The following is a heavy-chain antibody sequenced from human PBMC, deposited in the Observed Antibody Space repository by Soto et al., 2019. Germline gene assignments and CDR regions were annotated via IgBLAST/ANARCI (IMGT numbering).Heavy chain of an antibody. CDR3: AKDGLQVYWAGDILFDD. V-gene: IGHV3-30*18. CDR2: ISYDGSNK. CDR1: GFTFSSYG. D-gene: IGHD2-8*02. Sequence: QVQLVESGGGVVQPGRSLRLSCAASGFTFSSYGMHWVRQAPGKGLEWVAVISYDGSNKYYADSVKGRFTISRDNSKSALYLQMNRLRAEVTAVYYCAKDGLQVYWAGDILFDDWGQGTLVTVSS. J-gene: IGHJ4*02.